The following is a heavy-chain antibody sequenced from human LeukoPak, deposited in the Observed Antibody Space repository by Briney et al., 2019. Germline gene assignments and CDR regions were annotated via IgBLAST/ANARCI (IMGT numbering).Heavy chain of an antibody. CDR2: IYSSGST. V-gene: IGHV4-4*07. Sequence: PSETLSLTCTVSGDSLSTYYWSWIRQPAGKGLEWIGRIYSSGSTSYNPSLKSRVTMSVDTSKNQFSLKLSSVTAADTAVYYCARCSGNGYDYSWLDPWGQGTLVTVSS. CDR3: ARCSGNGYDYSWLDP. D-gene: IGHD5-12*01. J-gene: IGHJ5*02. CDR1: GDSLSTYY.